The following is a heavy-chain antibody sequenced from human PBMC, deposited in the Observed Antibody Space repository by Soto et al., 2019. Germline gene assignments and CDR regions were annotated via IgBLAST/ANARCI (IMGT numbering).Heavy chain of an antibody. D-gene: IGHD2-2*01. Sequence: SETLSLTCTVSGGSISSESYYWSWIRQHPGKGLEWIGNIYYSGSTYYNPSLKSRVTISVDTSKNQFSLKLSSVTAADTAVYYCARLIRYCTSTSCYSIWFDPWGQGTLVTVSS. CDR2: IYYSGST. V-gene: IGHV4-31*03. CDR1: GGSISSESYY. CDR3: ARLIRYCTSTSCYSIWFDP. J-gene: IGHJ5*02.